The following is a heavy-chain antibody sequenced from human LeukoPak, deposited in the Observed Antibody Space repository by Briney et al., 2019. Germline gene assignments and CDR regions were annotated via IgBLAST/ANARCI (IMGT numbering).Heavy chain of an antibody. CDR1: GFTFDDYV. V-gene: IGHV3-9*01. D-gene: IGHD6-13*01. CDR2: ISWNGASV. Sequence: PGGSLRLSCAASGFTFDDYVMHWVRQASGKGLEWVSGISWNGASVGYADSVKGRFTISRDNAKNSLYLQMNSLRAEDTALYYCGKDVTKGSSWYYGMDVWGQGTTVTVFS. J-gene: IGHJ6*02. CDR3: GKDVTKGSSWYYGMDV.